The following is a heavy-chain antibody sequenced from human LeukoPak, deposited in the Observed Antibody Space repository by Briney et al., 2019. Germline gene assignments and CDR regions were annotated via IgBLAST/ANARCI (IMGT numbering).Heavy chain of an antibody. J-gene: IGHJ4*02. CDR2: IYSGGST. CDR3: ARGGGYSYGCNACFDY. CDR1: GVTVSSNY. V-gene: IGHV3-53*01. Sequence: GGTLRLSCAASGVTVSSNYMSWVRQHPRRGLEWGSGIYSGGSTTYSDSVKGRFTISRDNSKNTLYFQMDSLIAEDTAVYYCARGGGYSYGCNACFDYWGQGTLVTVSS. D-gene: IGHD5-18*01.